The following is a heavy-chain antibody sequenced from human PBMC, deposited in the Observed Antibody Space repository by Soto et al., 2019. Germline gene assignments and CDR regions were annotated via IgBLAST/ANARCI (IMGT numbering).Heavy chain of an antibody. CDR3: AHRIVTNPWFDP. J-gene: IGHJ5*02. CDR1: GFSLSTSGVG. CDR2: IYWDDNK. V-gene: IGHV2-5*02. Sequence: QITLKESGPTLVKPTQTLTLTCTFSGFSLSTSGVGVGWIRQPPGKALEWLALIYWDDNKRYSPSLKTRLTTTDDTSKNQVVLTMTNIDPVATATYYCAHRIVTNPWFDPWGQGTLVTVSS. D-gene: IGHD3-22*01.